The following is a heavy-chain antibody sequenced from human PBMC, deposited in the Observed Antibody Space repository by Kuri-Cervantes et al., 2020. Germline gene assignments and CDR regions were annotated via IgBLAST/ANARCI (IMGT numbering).Heavy chain of an antibody. J-gene: IGHJ4*02. CDR1: GFTFSSYA. CDR2: ISSSSSYI. D-gene: IGHD4-17*01. CDR3: ASDKTTAFDY. V-gene: IGHV3-21*01. Sequence: GESLKISCAASGFTFSSYAMHWVRQAPGKGLEWVSSISSSSSYIYYADSVKGRFTISRDNAKNSLYLQMNSLRAEDTAVYYCASDKTTAFDYWGQGTLVTVSS.